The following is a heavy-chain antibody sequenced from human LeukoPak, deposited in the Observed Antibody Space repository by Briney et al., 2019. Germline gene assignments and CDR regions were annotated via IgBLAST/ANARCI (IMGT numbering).Heavy chain of an antibody. CDR3: ARDLDVLLWFGESKNGMDV. J-gene: IGHJ6*02. D-gene: IGHD3-10*01. CDR2: INAGNGNT. Sequence: ASVKVSCKASGYTFTSYAMHWVRQDPGQRLEWMGWINAGNGNTKYSQKFQGRVTITRDTSASTAYMELSSLRSEDTAVYYCARDLDVLLWFGESKNGMDVWGQGTTVTVSS. CDR1: GYTFTSYA. V-gene: IGHV1-3*01.